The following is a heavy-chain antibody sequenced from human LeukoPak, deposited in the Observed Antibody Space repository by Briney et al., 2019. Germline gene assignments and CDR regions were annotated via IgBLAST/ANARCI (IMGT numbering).Heavy chain of an antibody. CDR1: GYSFTSYD. Sequence: ASVKVSCKASGYSFTSYDINWVRQAPRQGLEWVGWVNPKTGNTGYAQNFQGRVTMTRDTSISTAYMELSSLTSEDTAVYYCARGLFWFGDLKTHWFDPWGQGTLVTVSS. V-gene: IGHV1-8*01. D-gene: IGHD3-10*01. J-gene: IGHJ5*02. CDR2: VNPKTGNT. CDR3: ARGLFWFGDLKTHWFDP.